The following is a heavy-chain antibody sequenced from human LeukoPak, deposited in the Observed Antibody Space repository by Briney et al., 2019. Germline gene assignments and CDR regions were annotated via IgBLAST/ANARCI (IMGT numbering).Heavy chain of an antibody. J-gene: IGHJ1*01. D-gene: IGHD3-22*01. Sequence: PSETLSLTCTVSGRSISTYFWNWIRQPPGKGLEWIGYIYYSGSTNYNPSLKSRVTISVDTSKNQFSLKLSSVTAADTAVYYCARGVHYYDSSGSPGYFQHWGQGTLVTVSS. CDR3: ARGVHYYDSSGSPGYFQH. CDR1: GRSISTYF. CDR2: IYYSGST. V-gene: IGHV4-59*01.